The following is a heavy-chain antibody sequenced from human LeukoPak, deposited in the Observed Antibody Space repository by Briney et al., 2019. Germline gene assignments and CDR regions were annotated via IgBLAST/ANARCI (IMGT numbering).Heavy chain of an antibody. CDR2: INPNSGGT. D-gene: IGHD2-15*01. CDR1: GYTFTCYY. Sequence: ASVKVSCKASGYTFTCYYMHWVRQAPGQGLEWKGWINPNSGGTNYAQKFQGRVTMTRDTSISTAYMELSRLRSDDTAVYYCARPDCSGGSCYYYFDYWGQGTLVTVSS. J-gene: IGHJ4*02. CDR3: ARPDCSGGSCYYYFDY. V-gene: IGHV1-2*02.